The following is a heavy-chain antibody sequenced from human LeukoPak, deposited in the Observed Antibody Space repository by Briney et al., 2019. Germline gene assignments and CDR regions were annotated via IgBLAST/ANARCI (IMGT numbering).Heavy chain of an antibody. J-gene: IGHJ4*02. D-gene: IGHD2-15*01. CDR2: ISYDGSNK. Sequence: GGSLRLSCAASGITFSSYGIHWVRQAPGKGLEWVAVISYDGSNKYYADSVKGRFTISRDNAKNSLYLQMNSLRAEDTAVYYCAREGYCSGGTCSTGVGYWGQGTLVTVSS. V-gene: IGHV3-30*03. CDR1: GITFSSYG. CDR3: AREGYCSGGTCSTGVGY.